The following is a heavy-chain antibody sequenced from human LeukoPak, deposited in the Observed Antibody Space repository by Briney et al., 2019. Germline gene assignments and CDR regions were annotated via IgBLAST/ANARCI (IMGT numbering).Heavy chain of an antibody. CDR1: GFTFSSYW. J-gene: IGHJ3*02. CDR2: INSDGSST. CDR3: ARGRNYDFWSGPNDAFDI. Sequence: SGGSLRLSCAASGFTFSSYWMHWVRQAPGKGLVWVSRINSDGSSTSYADSVKGRFTISRDNAKNTLYLQMNSLRAEDTAVYYCARGRNYDFWSGPNDAFDIWGQGTMVTVSS. V-gene: IGHV3-74*01. D-gene: IGHD3-3*01.